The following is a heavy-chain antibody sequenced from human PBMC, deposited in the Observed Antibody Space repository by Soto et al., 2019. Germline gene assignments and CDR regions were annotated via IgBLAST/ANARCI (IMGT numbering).Heavy chain of an antibody. V-gene: IGHV1-69*01. CDR3: VSESGGGYGSGANYFDP. CDR2: IIPFFDTT. D-gene: IGHD3-10*01. Sequence: QPVQSGAEVKKPGSSVKISCKTSGGSFTNLAISWVRQAPGQGLEWMGGIIPFFDTTNYAQKFQGRVTMTADESTNTVFLDLRSQPSEDTAVYYCVSESGGGYGSGANYFDPWGQGTLVTVSS. CDR1: GGSFTNLA. J-gene: IGHJ5*02.